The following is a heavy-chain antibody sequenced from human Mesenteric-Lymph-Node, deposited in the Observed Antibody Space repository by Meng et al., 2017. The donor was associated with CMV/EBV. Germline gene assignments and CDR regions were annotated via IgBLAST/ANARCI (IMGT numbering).Heavy chain of an antibody. CDR1: GFTFSSYW. Sequence: GGSLRLSCAASGFTFSSYWMHWVRQAPGKGLVWVSRINSDGSSTSYADSVKGRFTISRDNAKNTLYLQMNRLRAEDTAVYYCAKVDSGSWYRGFFDYWGQGTLVTVSS. J-gene: IGHJ4*02. CDR3: AKVDSGSWYRGFFDY. D-gene: IGHD6-13*01. V-gene: IGHV3-74*01. CDR2: INSDGSST.